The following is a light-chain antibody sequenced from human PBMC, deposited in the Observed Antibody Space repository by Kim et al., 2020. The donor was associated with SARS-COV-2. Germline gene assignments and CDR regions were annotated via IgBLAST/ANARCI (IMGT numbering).Light chain of an antibody. V-gene: IGKV3-11*01. Sequence: LSPGERSTLSCRASHSVNRYLSWFQQNPGQAPRLLIYDASNRAAGIPARFSGSGSGTDFTLTISTLEPEDFGVYYCQQRSDWPITFGQGTRLEIK. CDR1: HSVNRY. CDR2: DAS. CDR3: QQRSDWPIT. J-gene: IGKJ5*01.